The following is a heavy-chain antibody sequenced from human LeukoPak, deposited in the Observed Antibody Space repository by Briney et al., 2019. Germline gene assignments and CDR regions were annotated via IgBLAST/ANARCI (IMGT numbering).Heavy chain of an antibody. Sequence: SETLSLTCAVYGGSFSGYYWSWIRQPPGKGLEWIGEINHSGSTNYNPSLKSRVTISVDTSKNQFSLKLSSVTAADTAVYYCAAGPRGWLDPWGRGTLVTVSS. CDR1: GGSFSGYY. CDR2: INHSGST. CDR3: AAGPRGWLDP. V-gene: IGHV4-34*01. J-gene: IGHJ5*02. D-gene: IGHD6-25*01.